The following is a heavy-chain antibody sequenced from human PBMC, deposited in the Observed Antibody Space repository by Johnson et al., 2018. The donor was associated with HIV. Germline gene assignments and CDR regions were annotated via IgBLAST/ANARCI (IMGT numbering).Heavy chain of an antibody. J-gene: IGHJ3*02. CDR2: IKSKTDGGTT. CDR1: GFTFSSYA. CDR3: TTCGYSSSWYADAFDI. Sequence: VQLVESGGGVVQPGRSLRLSCAASGFTFSSYAMHWVRQAPGKGLEWVGRIKSKTDGGTTDYAAPVKGRFTISRDDSKNTLYLQMNSLKTEDTAVYYCTTCGYSSSWYADAFDIWGQGTMVTVSS. D-gene: IGHD6-13*01. V-gene: IGHV3-15*01.